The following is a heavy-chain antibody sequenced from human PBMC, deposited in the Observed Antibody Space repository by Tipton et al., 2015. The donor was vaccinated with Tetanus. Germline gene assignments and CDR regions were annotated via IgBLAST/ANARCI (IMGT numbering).Heavy chain of an antibody. D-gene: IGHD6-13*01. CDR2: IYHTGAA. CDR3: ARDFGSNHNWFDP. Sequence: TLSLTCTVSGDSLVRGGYYWTWIRHLPGKGLEWIGYIYHTGAAHYNPSLKSRATLSVDMSKNQFFLKMISMTAADTAVYFCARDFGSNHNWFDPWGQGTPVTVSS. J-gene: IGHJ5*02. CDR1: GDSLVRGGYY. V-gene: IGHV4-31*03.